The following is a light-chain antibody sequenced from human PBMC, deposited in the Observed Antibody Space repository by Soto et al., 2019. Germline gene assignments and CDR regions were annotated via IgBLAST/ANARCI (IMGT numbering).Light chain of an antibody. CDR2: AAS. V-gene: IGKV1-39*01. CDR3: QQSYSTPYT. J-gene: IGKJ2*01. CDR1: QSISSY. Sequence: DILMTQSPSSLSASVGDRVTITCRASQSISSYLNWYQQKPGKAPKLLIYAASSLQSGVPSRFSGSGSGTDFTLTIGSLQPEDFASYYGQQSYSTPYTFGQGTKLEIK.